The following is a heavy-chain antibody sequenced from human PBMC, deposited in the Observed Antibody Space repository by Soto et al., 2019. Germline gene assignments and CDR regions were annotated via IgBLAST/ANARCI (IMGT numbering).Heavy chain of an antibody. CDR1: GGSISSGDYY. D-gene: IGHD5-18*01. CDR2: IYYSGST. J-gene: IGHJ6*02. V-gene: IGHV4-30-4*01. Sequence: SETLSLTYTVSGGSISSGDYYWSCIRQPPGKGPEWIGYIYYSGSTYYNPSLKSRVTISVDTSKNQFSLKLSSVTAADTAVYYCARWIQLWSPIGRHYRYGDVWGQGTTVTVSS. CDR3: ARWIQLWSPIGRHYRYGDV.